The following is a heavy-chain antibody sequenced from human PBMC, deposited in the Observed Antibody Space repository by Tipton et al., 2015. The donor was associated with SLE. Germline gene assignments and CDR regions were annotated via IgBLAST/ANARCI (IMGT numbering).Heavy chain of an antibody. V-gene: IGHV4-59*01. J-gene: IGHJ3*02. CDR1: GGSISSYY. Sequence: GLVKPSETLSLTCTVSGGSISSYYWSWIRQPPGKGLEWIGYIYYSGSTNYNPSLKSRVTISVDTSKNQFSLKLSSVTAADTAVYYCARDRGGGPTPDAFDIWGQGTMVTVSS. CDR3: ARDRGGGPTPDAFDI. D-gene: IGHD3-10*01. CDR2: IYYSGST.